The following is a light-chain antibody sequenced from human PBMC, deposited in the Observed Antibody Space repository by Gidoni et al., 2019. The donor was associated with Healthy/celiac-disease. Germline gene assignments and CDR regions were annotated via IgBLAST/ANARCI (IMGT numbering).Light chain of an antibody. V-gene: IGLV2-14*03. Sequence: QSALTQPASLSGSPGPSITISCTGTSSDVGGYNYVSWYQHPPGKAPKLMIYDVSNRPSGVSNRFSGSKSGNTASLTISGLQAEDEADYYCSSYTSSSVYVFGTGTKVTVL. CDR3: SSYTSSSVYV. CDR1: SSDVGGYNY. CDR2: DVS. J-gene: IGLJ1*01.